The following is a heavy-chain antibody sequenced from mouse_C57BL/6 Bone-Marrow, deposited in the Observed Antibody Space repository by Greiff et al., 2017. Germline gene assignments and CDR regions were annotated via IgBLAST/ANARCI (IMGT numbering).Heavy chain of an antibody. D-gene: IGHD2-2*01. Sequence: EVKLVESGGGLVQPGGSLKLSCAASGFTFSDYGMAWVRQAPRKGPEWVAFISNLAYSIYYADTVTGRFTISRENAKNTLYLEMSRLRSEDTAMYYCARVTTVQRDYAMDYWGQGTSVTVSS. CDR3: ARVTTVQRDYAMDY. CDR2: ISNLAYSI. CDR1: GFTFSDYG. V-gene: IGHV5-15*01. J-gene: IGHJ4*01.